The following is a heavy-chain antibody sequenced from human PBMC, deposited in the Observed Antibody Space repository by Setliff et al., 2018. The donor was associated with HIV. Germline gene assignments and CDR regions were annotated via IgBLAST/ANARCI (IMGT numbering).Heavy chain of an antibody. CDR2: INPTGGST. J-gene: IGHJ1*01. V-gene: IGHV1-46*01. CDR1: GYPFTSYY. Sequence: GASVKVSCKASGYPFTSYYMHWVRQAPGQGLEWMGIINPTGGSTSYAQKFQGRVTMTTDTSTSTVYMELSSLRSDDTAVYYCARTQYERVGEYFQYWGQGTLVTVSS. CDR3: ARTQYERVGEYFQY. D-gene: IGHD2-2*01.